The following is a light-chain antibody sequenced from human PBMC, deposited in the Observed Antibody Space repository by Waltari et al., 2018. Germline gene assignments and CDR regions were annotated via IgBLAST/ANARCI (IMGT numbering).Light chain of an antibody. CDR3: CSYAGISVYV. V-gene: IGLV2-23*02. Sequence: QSALTQPASVSGSPGQSITLSCTGSSIDVESYNLVSWYQQKPGKAPKLIIYEVNKRPSGVSYRFSGSKSGNTASLTISGLQADDEAHYYCCSYAGISVYVFGTGTKVTV. CDR1: SIDVESYNL. J-gene: IGLJ1*01. CDR2: EVN.